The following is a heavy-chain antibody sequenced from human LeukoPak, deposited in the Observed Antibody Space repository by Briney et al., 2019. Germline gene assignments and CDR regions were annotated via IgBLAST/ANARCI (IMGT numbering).Heavy chain of an antibody. D-gene: IGHD6-6*01. CDR2: INPNSGGT. Sequence: ASVKVSCKASGYTFTGYYMHWVRQAPGQGLEWMGWINPNSGGTNYAQKFQGRVTMTRDTSISTAYMELSRLRSDDTAVYYCARAASIAARYYYYYGMDFWGQGTTVTVSS. CDR3: ARAASIAARYYYYYGMDF. V-gene: IGHV1-2*02. J-gene: IGHJ6*02. CDR1: GYTFTGYY.